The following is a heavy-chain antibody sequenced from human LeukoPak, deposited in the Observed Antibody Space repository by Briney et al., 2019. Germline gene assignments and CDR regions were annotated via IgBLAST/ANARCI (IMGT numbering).Heavy chain of an antibody. CDR1: GLTFSSYA. D-gene: IGHD1-26*01. V-gene: IGHV3-23*01. CDR2: ISGSGVST. J-gene: IGHJ4*02. CDR3: AKWELAFDY. Sequence: GGSLRLSCAASGLTFSSYAMSWFRQAPGKGLEWVSAISGSGVSTYYADSVKGRFTISRDNSKNTLYLQMNSLRAEDTAVYYCAKWELAFDYWGQGTLVTVSS.